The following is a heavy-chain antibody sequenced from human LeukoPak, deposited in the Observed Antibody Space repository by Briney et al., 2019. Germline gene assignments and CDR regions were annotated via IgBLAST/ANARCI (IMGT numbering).Heavy chain of an antibody. V-gene: IGHV4-39*01. CDR1: GGSISSSSYY. J-gene: IGHJ4*02. Sequence: SETLSLTCTVSGGSISSSSYYWGWIRQPPGKGLEWIGSIYYSGSTYYNPSLKSRVTISVDTSKNQFSLKLSSVTAADTAVYYCARGGSAVATKIMADYWGQGTLVTVSS. CDR3: ARGGSAVATKIMADY. CDR2: IYYSGST. D-gene: IGHD6-19*01.